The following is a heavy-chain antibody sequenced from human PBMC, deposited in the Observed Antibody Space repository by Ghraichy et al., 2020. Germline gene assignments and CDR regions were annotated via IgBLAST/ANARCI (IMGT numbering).Heavy chain of an antibody. D-gene: IGHD6-19*01. CDR1: GGSFSGYY. J-gene: IGHJ4*02. CDR3: ARPYSSGWESHFDY. Sequence: SETLSLTCAVYGGSFSGYYWSWIRQPPGKGLEWIGEINHSGSTNYNPSLKSRVTISVDTSKNQFSLKLSSVTAADTAVYYCARPYSSGWESHFDYWGQGTLVTVSS. V-gene: IGHV4-34*01. CDR2: INHSGST.